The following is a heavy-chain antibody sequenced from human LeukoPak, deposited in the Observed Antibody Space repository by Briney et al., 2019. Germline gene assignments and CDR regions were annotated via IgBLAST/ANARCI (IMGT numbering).Heavy chain of an antibody. CDR2: LYSGGGT. V-gene: IGHV3-66*01. D-gene: IGHD2-15*01. Sequence: GGSLRLSCAASGVTVSSNYMSWVRQAPGKGLEWVSVLYSGGGTYYADSVKGRFTIPRDNSKNTLFLQMNSLRAEDTAVYYCARGGVVYPDSFDIWGRGTMVTVSS. CDR3: ARGGVVYPDSFDI. CDR1: GVTVSSNY. J-gene: IGHJ3*02.